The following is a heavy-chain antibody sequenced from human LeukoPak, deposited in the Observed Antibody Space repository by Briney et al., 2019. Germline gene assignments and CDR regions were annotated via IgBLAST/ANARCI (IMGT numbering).Heavy chain of an antibody. CDR2: ISGSGGST. V-gene: IGHV3-23*01. D-gene: IGHD6-13*01. J-gene: IGHJ5*02. Sequence: GGSLRLSCAASGLTFSDYYMSWIRQAPGKGLEWVSAISGSGGSTYYADSVKGRFTISRDNSKNTLYLQMNSLRAEDTAVYYCAKPRPSYSSSWYDHWGQGTLVTVSS. CDR1: GLTFSDYY. CDR3: AKPRPSYSSSWYDH.